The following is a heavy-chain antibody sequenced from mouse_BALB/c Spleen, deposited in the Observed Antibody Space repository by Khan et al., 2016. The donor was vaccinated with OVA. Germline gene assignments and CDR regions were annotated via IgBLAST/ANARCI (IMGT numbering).Heavy chain of an antibody. J-gene: IGHJ3*01. CDR1: GFSLTTYG. V-gene: IGHV2-2*02. D-gene: IGHD2-4*01. CDR2: IWSGGST. Sequence: QMQLEESGPGLVQPSQSLSITCTVSGFSLTTYGVHWVRQSPGKGLEWLGVIWSGGSTDYNAAFISRLSISKDNSQSQVFFKMNSLQANDTAIYYGARNYDYDEGLAYWGQGTLVTVSA. CDR3: ARNYDYDEGLAY.